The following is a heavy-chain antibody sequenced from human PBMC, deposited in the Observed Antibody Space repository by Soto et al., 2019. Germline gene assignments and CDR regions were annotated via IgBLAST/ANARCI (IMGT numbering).Heavy chain of an antibody. Sequence: QVQLVESGGGVVQPGRSLRLSCAASGFTFSSYAMHWVRQAPGKGLEWVAVISYDGSNKYYADSVKGRFTISRDNSKNTLYLQMNSLRAEDTAVYYCARDGIKQWLVLNWFDPWGQGTLVTVSS. CDR3: ARDGIKQWLVLNWFDP. V-gene: IGHV3-30-3*01. CDR2: ISYDGSNK. D-gene: IGHD6-19*01. J-gene: IGHJ5*02. CDR1: GFTFSSYA.